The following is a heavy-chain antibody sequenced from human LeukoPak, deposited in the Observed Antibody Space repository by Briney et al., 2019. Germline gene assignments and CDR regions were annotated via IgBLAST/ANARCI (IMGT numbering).Heavy chain of an antibody. D-gene: IGHD6-13*01. V-gene: IGHV4-34*01. CDR1: GASFSAHY. CDR2: INHSGST. Sequence: SETLSLTCAVYGASFSAHYWSWIRQPPGKGLEWIGEINHSGSTNYNPSLKSRVTTGVDTSKNQFSLKLSSVTAADTAVYYCARVHQQLALYAFDIWGHGTLVSVSS. CDR3: ARVHQQLALYAFDI. J-gene: IGHJ3*02.